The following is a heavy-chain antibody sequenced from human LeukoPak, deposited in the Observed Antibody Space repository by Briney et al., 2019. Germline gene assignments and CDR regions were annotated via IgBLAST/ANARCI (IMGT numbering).Heavy chain of an antibody. CDR2: VWYDGSLK. J-gene: IGHJ4*02. V-gene: IGHV3-33*01. Sequence: GGSLRLSCAASGFTFSTYGMNWVRQAAGKGLECVAVVWYDGSLKYYRDSVKGRFTISRDNSKNTLYLQMNSLRVEDTAVYYCARGDGGGGTHPFDYWGQGTLVTVSS. CDR3: ARGDGGGGTHPFDY. D-gene: IGHD2-15*01. CDR1: GFTFSTYG.